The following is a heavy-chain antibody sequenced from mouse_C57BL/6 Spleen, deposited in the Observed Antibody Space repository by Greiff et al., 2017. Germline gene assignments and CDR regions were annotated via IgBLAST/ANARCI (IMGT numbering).Heavy chain of an antibody. D-gene: IGHD3-1*01. CDR2: IYPGDGDT. CDR1: GYAFSSSW. CDR3: ARRGSRYAMDY. Sequence: VQLQQSGPELVKPGASVKISCTASGYAFSSSWMNWVKQRPGKGLEWIGRIYPGDGDTNYNGKFKGKATLTADKSSSTAYMQLSSLTSEDSAVYFCARRGSRYAMDYWGQGTSVTVSS. J-gene: IGHJ4*01. V-gene: IGHV1-82*01.